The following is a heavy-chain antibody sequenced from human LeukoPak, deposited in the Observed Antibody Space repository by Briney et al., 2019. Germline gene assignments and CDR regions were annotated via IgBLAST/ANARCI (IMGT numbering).Heavy chain of an antibody. CDR1: GGSFSVYY. J-gene: IGHJ6*03. CDR2: INHSGST. V-gene: IGHV4-34*01. CDR3: AGRSGTRYYYYYMDV. Sequence: PSESLCLTCAVYGGSFSVYYWSWIREPPGKGLEWRGEINHSGSTNYNPSLKSRVTISSDTTQNQFSLKLSSVTAAGTAVYYRAGRSGTRYYYYYMDVWGKETTVTVSS. D-gene: IGHD3-3*01.